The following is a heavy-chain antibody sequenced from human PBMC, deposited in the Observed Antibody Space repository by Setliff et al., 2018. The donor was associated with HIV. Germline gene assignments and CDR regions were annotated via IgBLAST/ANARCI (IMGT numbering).Heavy chain of an antibody. V-gene: IGHV4-61*09. Sequence: TLSLTCTVSGASISDGTYYWSWIRQPAGKGLEWIGHIYIRGGTTNYSPSLKSRVTISLDTSKNQFSLSLSSVTASDTALYYCARSQETSVAATEIWVQGTMVTVSS. CDR1: GASISDGTYY. J-gene: IGHJ3*02. CDR3: ARSQETSVAATEI. CDR2: IYIRGGTT.